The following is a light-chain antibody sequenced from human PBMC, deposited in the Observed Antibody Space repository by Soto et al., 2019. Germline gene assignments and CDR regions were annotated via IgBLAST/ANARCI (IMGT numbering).Light chain of an antibody. CDR1: QSISDY. J-gene: IGKJ2*01. Sequence: DIQMTQSPSSLSASVGDRIAITCRASQSISDYLNWYQQKPGKAPKLLIYAASTLQSGAPSRFSGSGSGTEFTLTISSLQPEDSATYYCQQYNSDMYTFGQGTKVDIK. V-gene: IGKV1-39*01. CDR2: AAS. CDR3: QQYNSDMYT.